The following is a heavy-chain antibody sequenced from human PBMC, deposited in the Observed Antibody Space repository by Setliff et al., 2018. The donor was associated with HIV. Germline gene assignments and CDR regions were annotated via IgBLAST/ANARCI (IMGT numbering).Heavy chain of an antibody. D-gene: IGHD2-2*01. Sequence: PGGSLRLSCAVSGAIVSNNHMSWVRQAPGKGLEWVSSISSSGSPIHYADSVRGRFTISRDNAKKSLYLQMNSLRAEDTAVYYCARGEPTILVVPAAFFDYWGQGTLVTVSS. CDR3: ARGEPTILVVPAAFFDY. CDR1: GAIVSNNH. CDR2: ISSSGSPI. J-gene: IGHJ4*02. V-gene: IGHV3-11*04.